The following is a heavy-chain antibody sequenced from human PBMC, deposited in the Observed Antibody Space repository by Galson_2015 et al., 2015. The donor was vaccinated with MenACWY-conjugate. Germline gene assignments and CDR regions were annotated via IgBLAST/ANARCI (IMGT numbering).Heavy chain of an antibody. CDR3: ARLRYSGSYYYFDY. J-gene: IGHJ4*02. V-gene: IGHV4-59*08. D-gene: IGHD1-26*01. CDR1: GGSISSYY. CDR2: IYYSGST. Sequence: ETLSLTCTVSGGSISSYYWSWIRQPPGTGLEWIGYIYYSGSTNHNPSLKSRVTISVDTSKNQFSLKLSSVTAADTAVYYCARLRYSGSYYYFDYWGQGTLVTVSS.